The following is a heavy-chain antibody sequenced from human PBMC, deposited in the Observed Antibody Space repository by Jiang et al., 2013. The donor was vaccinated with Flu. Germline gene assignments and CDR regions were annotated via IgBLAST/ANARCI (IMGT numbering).Heavy chain of an antibody. CDR3: ARELDV. V-gene: IGHV3-30*04. CDR1: GFTFSSYA. CDR2: ISYDGSNK. J-gene: IGHJ6*02. Sequence: RLSCAASGFTFSSYAMHWVRQAPGKGLEWVAVISYDGSNKYYADSVKGRFTISRDNSKNTLYLQMNSLRAEDTAVYYCARELDVWGQGTTVTVSS.